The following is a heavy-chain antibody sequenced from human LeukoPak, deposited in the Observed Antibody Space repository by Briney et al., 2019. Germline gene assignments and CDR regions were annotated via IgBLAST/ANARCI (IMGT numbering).Heavy chain of an antibody. Sequence: ASVKVSCKASGYTFTSYYVHWVRQAPGQGLEWMGIINPSGGSTSYAQKFQGRVTMTRDTSTSTVYMELSSLRSEDTAVYYCARAQQLRGFSYWGQGTLVTVSS. CDR2: INPSGGST. CDR1: GYTFTSYY. D-gene: IGHD3-10*01. CDR3: ARAQQLRGFSY. V-gene: IGHV1-46*01. J-gene: IGHJ4*02.